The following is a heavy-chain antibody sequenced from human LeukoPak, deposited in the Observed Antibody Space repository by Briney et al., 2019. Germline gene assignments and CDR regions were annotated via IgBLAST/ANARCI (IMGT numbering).Heavy chain of an antibody. CDR3: ARDDRGYDFWSGYYKPYYFDY. CDR1: GGTFSSYA. D-gene: IGHD3-3*01. J-gene: IGHJ4*02. Sequence: ASVKVSCKASGGTFSSYAISWVRQAPGQGLEWMGGIIPIFGTANYAQKFQGRVTITADESTSTAYMELSSLRSEDTAVYYCARDDRGYDFWSGYYKPYYFDYWGQGTLVTVSS. V-gene: IGHV1-69*01. CDR2: IIPIFGTA.